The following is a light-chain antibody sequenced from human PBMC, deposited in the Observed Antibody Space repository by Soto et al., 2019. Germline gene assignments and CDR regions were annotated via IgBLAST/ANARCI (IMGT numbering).Light chain of an antibody. Sequence: EIVLTQSPATLSLSPGERATLFCRASQSISNYLVWYQQKPGQTPRLLIYDVSNRATGIPARFSGSGSGTDFTLTISSLEPEDCAVYYCQQYGGSPRTFGQGTKVEVK. V-gene: IGKV3-11*01. CDR1: QSISNY. CDR3: QQYGGSPRT. J-gene: IGKJ1*01. CDR2: DVS.